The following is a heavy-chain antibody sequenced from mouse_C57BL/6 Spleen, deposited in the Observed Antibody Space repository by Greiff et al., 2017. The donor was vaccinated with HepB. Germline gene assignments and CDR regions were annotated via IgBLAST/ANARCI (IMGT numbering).Heavy chain of an antibody. Sequence: DVKLQESGGGLVKPGGSLKLSCAASGFTFSDYGMHWVRQAPEKGLEWVAYISSGSSTIYDADTVKGRFTISRDNAKNTLFLQMTSLRSEDTAMYYCARVSGSLWYFDVWGTGTTVTVSS. CDR3: ARVSGSLWYFDV. V-gene: IGHV5-17*01. CDR2: ISSGSSTI. J-gene: IGHJ1*03. D-gene: IGHD1-1*02. CDR1: GFTFSDYG.